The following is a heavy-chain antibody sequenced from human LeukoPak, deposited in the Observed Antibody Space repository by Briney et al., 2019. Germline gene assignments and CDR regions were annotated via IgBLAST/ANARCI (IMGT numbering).Heavy chain of an antibody. CDR3: ARGPRGYDSSGYPEFFQH. J-gene: IGHJ1*01. CDR1: GFTFSYYS. D-gene: IGHD3-22*01. CDR2: ISSSSSSTI. V-gene: IGHV3-48*01. Sequence: GGSLRLSCAASGFTFSYYSMNWVRQAPGKGLEWVSYISSSSSSTIYYADSVKGRFTISRDNAKNSLYLQMNSLRAEDTAVYYCARGPRGYDSSGYPEFFQHWGQGTLVTVSS.